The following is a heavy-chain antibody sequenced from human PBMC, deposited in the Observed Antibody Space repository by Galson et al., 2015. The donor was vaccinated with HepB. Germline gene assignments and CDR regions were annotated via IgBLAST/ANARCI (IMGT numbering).Heavy chain of an antibody. CDR1: GGTFSSYA. Sequence: SVKVSCKASGGTFSSYAISWVRQAPGQGLEWMGGIIPIFGTADYAQKFQGRVTITADESTSTAYMELSSLRSEDTAVYYCARDRRVAATLNFDYWVQGTLVTVSS. CDR3: ARDRRVAATLNFDY. D-gene: IGHD2-15*01. J-gene: IGHJ4*02. CDR2: IIPIFGTA. V-gene: IGHV1-69*13.